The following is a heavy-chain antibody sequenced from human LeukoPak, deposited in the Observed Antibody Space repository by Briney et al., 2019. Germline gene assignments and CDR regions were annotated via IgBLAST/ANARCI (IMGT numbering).Heavy chain of an antibody. V-gene: IGHV3-30*02. CDR2: IRYDGSNK. J-gene: IGHJ3*02. D-gene: IGHD3-3*01. Sequence: GGSLRLSCAASGFTFSSYGMHWVRQAPGKGLEWVAFIRYDGSNKYYADSVKGRFTISRDNSKNTLYLQIKSLRAEDTAVYYCAKDYYDFWSGYYLDAFDIWGQGTMVTVSS. CDR1: GFTFSSYG. CDR3: AKDYYDFWSGYYLDAFDI.